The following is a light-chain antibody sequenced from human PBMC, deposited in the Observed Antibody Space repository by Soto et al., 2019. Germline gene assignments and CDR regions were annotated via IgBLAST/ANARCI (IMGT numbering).Light chain of an antibody. CDR2: EVN. CDR3: SCLSPNSTTMV. V-gene: IGLV2-14*01. CDR1: SSDIGLYNY. J-gene: IGLJ1*01. Sequence: QSALSQPASMSGSRGQSITIPWTGASSDIGLYNYVSWYQHHPGKAPKLLISEVNIRSLGLSDRFSASKAGNTASLTISGLQPQDKVFYFCSCLSPNSTTMVFGTGTKVTV.